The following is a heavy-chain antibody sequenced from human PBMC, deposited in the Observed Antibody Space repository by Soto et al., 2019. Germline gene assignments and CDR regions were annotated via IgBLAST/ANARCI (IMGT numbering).Heavy chain of an antibody. CDR2: INPKTGDT. D-gene: IGHD1-26*01. J-gene: IGHJ5*02. CDR1: GYTFTAFY. V-gene: IGHV1-2*02. Sequence: QEQLVQSGTEVKKPGASVTVSCKSSGYTFTAFYLHWLRQAPGQGLEWVGWINPKTGDTKSSQKGQGKVTMSRDRSVSRGYIILTSLTGDDTAMYYCAPGTNGTAGWYHPWGQGTRVTVSS. CDR3: APGTNGTAGWYHP.